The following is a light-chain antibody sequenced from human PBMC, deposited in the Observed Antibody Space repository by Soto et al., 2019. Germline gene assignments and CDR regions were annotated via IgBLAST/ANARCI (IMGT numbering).Light chain of an antibody. CDR1: QNINNY. CDR2: AAS. CDR3: QQSYSAPRT. J-gene: IGKJ2*01. V-gene: IGKV1-39*01. Sequence: DIQMTQSPFSLSASVGDRVTITCRASQNINNYLNWYQQRPGKAPKLLIYAASNLRSGVPSRFSGSGSGTYFTLTVSSLQPEDFATYYCQQSYSAPRTFGQGTKLEIK.